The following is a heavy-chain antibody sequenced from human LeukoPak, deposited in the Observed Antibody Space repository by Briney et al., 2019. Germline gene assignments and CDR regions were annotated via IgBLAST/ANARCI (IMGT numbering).Heavy chain of an antibody. Sequence: GGSLRLSCAASGFTFRNYWMSWVRQAPGKGLEWVANIKQDGSEKYYVDSVKGQFTISRDNVKNSLYVQMSSLRAEDTGVYYCARDEPVGATTGWGQGTLVTVSS. CDR3: ARDEPVGATTG. D-gene: IGHD1-26*01. V-gene: IGHV3-7*01. CDR2: IKQDGSEK. CDR1: GFTFRNYW. J-gene: IGHJ4*02.